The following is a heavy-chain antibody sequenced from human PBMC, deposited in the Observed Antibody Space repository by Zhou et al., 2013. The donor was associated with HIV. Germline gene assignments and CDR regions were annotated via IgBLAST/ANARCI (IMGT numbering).Heavy chain of an antibody. CDR2: IIPIFGTA. J-gene: IGHJ6*03. Sequence: QVQLVQSGAEVKKPGSSVKVSCKASGGTFNNYAISWLRQAPGQGLEWMGGIIPIFGTANYAQKFQGSVTIIADESTSTAYMELSSLRSEDTAVYYCASSREGSGPYFYYYMDVWGKGTTVSVSS. CDR1: GGTFNNYA. CDR3: ASSREGSGPYFYYYMDV. D-gene: IGHD3-3*01. V-gene: IGHV1-69*12.